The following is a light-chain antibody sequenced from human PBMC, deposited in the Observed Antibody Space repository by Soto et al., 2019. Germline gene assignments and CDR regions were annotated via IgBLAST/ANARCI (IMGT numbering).Light chain of an antibody. J-gene: IGKJ5*01. V-gene: IGKV3-11*01. CDR1: QSVSSY. CDR2: GAS. Sequence: EIVLTQSPATLSLSPGERATLSCRASQSVSSYLAWYQQKPGQAPRLLIYGASSRATGIPDRFSGSGSGTDFTLTISRLEPEDFAVYYCQQRSNWPPFGQGTRLEI. CDR3: QQRSNWPP.